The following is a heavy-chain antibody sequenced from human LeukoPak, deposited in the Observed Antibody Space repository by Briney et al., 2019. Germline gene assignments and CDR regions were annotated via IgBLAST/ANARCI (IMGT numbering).Heavy chain of an antibody. Sequence: SETLSLTCTVSGGSISSSSYYWGWIRQPPGKGLEWIGSIYYSGSTYYNPSLKSRVTISVDASKNQFSLKLSSVTAADTAVYYCARLRAPTYYDFWSGRGSYYFDYWGQGTLVTVSS. CDR2: IYYSGST. V-gene: IGHV4-39*01. J-gene: IGHJ4*02. CDR1: GGSISSSSYY. CDR3: ARLRAPTYYDFWSGRGSYYFDY. D-gene: IGHD3-3*01.